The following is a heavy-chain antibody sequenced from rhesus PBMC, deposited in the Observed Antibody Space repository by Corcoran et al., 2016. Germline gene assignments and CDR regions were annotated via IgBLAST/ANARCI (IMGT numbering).Heavy chain of an antibody. J-gene: IGHJ4*01. CDR1: GSSISSNY. CDR3: AREVYEDDYWLLLGGGLDS. Sequence: QVKLQQWGEGLVKPSETLSLTCAVSGSSISSNYWSWIRQPPGKGLEWIGRNSGSGGTTDHNPPPNSRVTISTDTAKNRCSLKRSSVTAADTAAYYCAREVYEDDYWLLLGGGLDSWGQGVLVSVSS. V-gene: IGHV4-173*01. CDR2: NSGSGGTT. D-gene: IGHD3-9*01.